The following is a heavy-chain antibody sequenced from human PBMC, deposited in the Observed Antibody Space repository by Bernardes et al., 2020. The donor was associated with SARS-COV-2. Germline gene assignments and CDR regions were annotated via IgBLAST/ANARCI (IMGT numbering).Heavy chain of an antibody. V-gene: IGHV4-59*02. CDR2: IYNSGTT. D-gene: IGHD6-19*01. J-gene: IGHJ4*02. CDR3: AGTKQWLAFDS. CDR1: GGSVSSHY. Sequence: ETLSLTCTVSGGSVSSHYWSWIRQPPGKELEWIGNIYNSGTTNYNPSLKSRITISVDTSKNQLSLILNSVTAADTAMYYCAGTKQWLAFDSWGRGTLVTVSS.